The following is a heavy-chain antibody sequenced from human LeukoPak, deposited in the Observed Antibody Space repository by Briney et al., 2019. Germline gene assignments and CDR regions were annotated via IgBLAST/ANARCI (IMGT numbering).Heavy chain of an antibody. Sequence: GASVKVSCKASGYTFTSYGISWVRQAPGQGLEWMGWISAYNGNTNYAQKLQGRVTMTTDTSTSTAYMELRSLRSDDTAVYYCARDLEDFWSGCYPPGYWGQGTLVTVSS. CDR3: ARDLEDFWSGCYPPGY. CDR2: ISAYNGNT. CDR1: GYTFTSYG. D-gene: IGHD3-3*01. J-gene: IGHJ4*02. V-gene: IGHV1-18*01.